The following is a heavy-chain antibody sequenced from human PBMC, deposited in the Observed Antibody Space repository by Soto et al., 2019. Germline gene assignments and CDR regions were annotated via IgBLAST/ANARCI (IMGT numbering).Heavy chain of an antibody. CDR2: IIPIFGTT. D-gene: IGHD3-22*01. CDR1: GGTFSSYA. J-gene: IGHJ4*02. Sequence: ASVKVSCKASGGTFSSYAISWVRQAPGQGLEWMGGIIPIFGTTRHAQKFQGRVTSSADESTSTVHMELSRLTSEDTALYFCAGSHYYDSSGYYYFDYWGQGTPVTVSS. V-gene: IGHV1-69*13. CDR3: AGSHYYDSSGYYYFDY.